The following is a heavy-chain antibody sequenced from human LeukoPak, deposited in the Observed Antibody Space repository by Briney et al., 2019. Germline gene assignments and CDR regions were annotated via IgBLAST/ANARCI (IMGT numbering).Heavy chain of an antibody. CDR3: ARDLTTTSSSLSGY. Sequence: ASAKVSCKASGYTFTSYGITWVRQAPGQGLEWMGWISAYNGITNYAQKLQGRVTMTADTSTSTAYMELRSLRSDDTAVYYCARDLTTTSSSLSGYWGQGTLVTVSS. J-gene: IGHJ4*02. D-gene: IGHD6-6*01. CDR2: ISAYNGIT. V-gene: IGHV1-18*01. CDR1: GYTFTSYG.